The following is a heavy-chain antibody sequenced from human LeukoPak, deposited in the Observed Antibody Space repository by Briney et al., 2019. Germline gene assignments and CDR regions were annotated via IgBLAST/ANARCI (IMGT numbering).Heavy chain of an antibody. V-gene: IGHV4-59*08. D-gene: IGHD5-18*01. CDR1: GGSINAYY. CDR2: VRANGEN. Sequence: PSETLSLTCTVSGGSINAYYWSWIRQPPGKGLEWIAYVRANGENNYNPSLKSRVATSLDTANDQISLTLNFVTAADTAIYYCARQPANTAAFDIWGLGTMVTVSS. CDR3: ARQPANTAAFDI. J-gene: IGHJ3*02.